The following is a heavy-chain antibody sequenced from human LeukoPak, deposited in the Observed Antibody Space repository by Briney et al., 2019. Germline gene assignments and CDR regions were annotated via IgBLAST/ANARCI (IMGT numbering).Heavy chain of an antibody. Sequence: SETLSLTCAVSGYSISSGYYWAWIRQPPGKGLEWIGSIYHSGSTYYNPSLKSRVTISVDTSKNQFSLKLSSVTAADTAVYYCARVGSGATADYWGQGTLVTVSS. CDR1: GYSISSGYY. V-gene: IGHV4-38-2*01. J-gene: IGHJ4*02. CDR3: ARVGSGATADY. CDR2: IYHSGST. D-gene: IGHD1-26*01.